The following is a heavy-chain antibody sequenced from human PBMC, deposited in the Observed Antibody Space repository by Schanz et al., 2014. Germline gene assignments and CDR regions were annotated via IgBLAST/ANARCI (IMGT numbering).Heavy chain of an antibody. J-gene: IGHJ3*02. V-gene: IGHV3-11*06. CDR3: ARDIQYHYDASGPVGAFDI. CDR2: IASVGNHT. Sequence: QVQLVESGGGLVKPGGSLRLSCAASGFTFSDYCMVWIRQAPGKGLEWVSTIASVGNHTFYADSVTGRFTISRDHSKNTLYLQMNSLRADAAAVYYCARDIQYHYDASGPVGAFDIWGQGTVVTVSS. D-gene: IGHD3-22*01. CDR1: GFTFSDYC.